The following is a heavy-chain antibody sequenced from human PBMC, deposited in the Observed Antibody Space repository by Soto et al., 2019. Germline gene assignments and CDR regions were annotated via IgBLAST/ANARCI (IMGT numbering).Heavy chain of an antibody. J-gene: IGHJ2*01. Sequence: SETLSLTCTVSGGSISSSSYYWGWIRQPPGKGLEWIGSIYYSGSTYYNPSLKSRVTISVDTSKNQFSLKLSSVTAADTAVYYCARLQGGVGLWLHYWDFDLWGRGTQVT. CDR2: IYYSGST. CDR1: GGSISSSSYY. CDR3: ARLQGGVGLWLHYWDFDL. V-gene: IGHV4-39*01. D-gene: IGHD5-18*01.